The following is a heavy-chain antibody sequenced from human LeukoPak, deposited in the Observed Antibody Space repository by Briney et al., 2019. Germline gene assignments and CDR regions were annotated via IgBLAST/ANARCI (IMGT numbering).Heavy chain of an antibody. CDR3: ARGSPPDY. CDR1: RFTFSIYT. Sequence: PGGSLRLSCAASRFTFSIYTMQWVRQAPGKGLEWVAVTSYDGSNKYYADSVKGRFTISRDNSKNTLFLQMNTLRAEDTAVYYCARGSPPDYWGQGTLVTVSS. V-gene: IGHV3-30*04. CDR2: TSYDGSNK. J-gene: IGHJ4*02.